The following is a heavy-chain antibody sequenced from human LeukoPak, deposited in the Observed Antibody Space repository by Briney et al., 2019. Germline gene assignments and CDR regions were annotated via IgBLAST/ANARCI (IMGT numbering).Heavy chain of an antibody. J-gene: IGHJ4*02. D-gene: IGHD1-1*01. CDR3: AREVQLERLAFGKEGPALDY. V-gene: IGHV3-21*01. CDR2: ISSTRSYI. CDR1: GFSFFSYT. Sequence: GGSLRLSCAASGFSFFSYTMNWVRQAPGKGLEWVSSISSTRSYIYYADSVKGRFTISRDNAKNSLYLQINSLRAEDTAVYYCAREVQLERLAFGKEGPALDYWGQGTLVTVSS.